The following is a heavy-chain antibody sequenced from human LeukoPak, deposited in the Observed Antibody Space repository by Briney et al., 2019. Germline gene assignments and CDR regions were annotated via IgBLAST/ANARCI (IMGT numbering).Heavy chain of an antibody. Sequence: SETLSLTCTVSGGSISSYYGSWIRQPPGKGLEWIGYIYYSGSTNYNPSLKSRVTISVDTSKNQFSLKLSSVTAADTAVYYCARLGYCSSTSCLPDYWGQGTLVTVSS. J-gene: IGHJ4*02. CDR1: GGSISSYY. V-gene: IGHV4-59*08. CDR2: IYYSGST. CDR3: ARLGYCSSTSCLPDY. D-gene: IGHD2-2*01.